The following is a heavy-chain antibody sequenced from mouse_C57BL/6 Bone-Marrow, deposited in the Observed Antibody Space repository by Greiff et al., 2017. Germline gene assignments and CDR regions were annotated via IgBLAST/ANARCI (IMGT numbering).Heavy chain of an antibody. V-gene: IGHV5-2*01. Sequence: EVNVVESGGGLVQPGESLKLSCESNEYAFPSHDMSWVRQTPEKRLELVAAINSDGGSTYYPDTMERRFIISRDTTKKTLYLQMGSLRSEDTALYYCARRDGSSHAMDYWGQGTSVTVSS. CDR2: INSDGGST. CDR3: ARRDGSSHAMDY. J-gene: IGHJ4*01. CDR1: EYAFPSHD. D-gene: IGHD1-1*01.